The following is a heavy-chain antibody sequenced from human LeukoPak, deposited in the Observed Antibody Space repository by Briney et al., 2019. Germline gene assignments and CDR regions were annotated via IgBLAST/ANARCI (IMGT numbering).Heavy chain of an antibody. J-gene: IGHJ4*02. Sequence: PSETLSLTCAVYGGSFSGYYWSWIRQPPGKGLEWIGEINHSGSTNYNPSLKSRVTISVDTSKNQFSLKLSSVTAADTAVYYCARRVAPMDYWGQGTLVTVSS. CDR3: ARRVAPMDY. D-gene: IGHD2-15*01. CDR2: INHSGST. V-gene: IGHV4-34*01. CDR1: GGSFSGYY.